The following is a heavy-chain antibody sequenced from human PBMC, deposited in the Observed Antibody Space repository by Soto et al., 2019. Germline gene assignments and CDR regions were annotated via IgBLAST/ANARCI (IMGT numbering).Heavy chain of an antibody. CDR2: INPSGGST. CDR1: GYTFTSYY. CDR3: ARVRDSSGYYGDAFDI. D-gene: IGHD3-22*01. J-gene: IGHJ3*02. Sequence: ASVKVSCKASGYTFTSYYMHWVRQAPGQGLEWMGIINPSGGSTSYAQKFQGRVTMTRDTSTSTVYMELSSLRSEDTAVYYCARVRDSSGYYGDAFDIWGQGTMVTVSS. V-gene: IGHV1-46*01.